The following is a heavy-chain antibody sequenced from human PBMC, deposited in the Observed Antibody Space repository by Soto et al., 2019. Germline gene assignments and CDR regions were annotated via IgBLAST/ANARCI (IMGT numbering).Heavy chain of an antibody. CDR2: IYYSGST. Sequence: PSETLSLTCTVSGGSISSSSYYWGWIRLPPGKGLEWTGSIYYSGSTYYNPSLKSRVTISVDTSKNQFSLKLSSVTAADTAVYYCARQQGTTGPDGFDYWGQGTLVTVSS. CDR3: ARQQGTTGPDGFDY. D-gene: IGHD1-1*01. V-gene: IGHV4-39*01. CDR1: GGSISSSSYY. J-gene: IGHJ4*02.